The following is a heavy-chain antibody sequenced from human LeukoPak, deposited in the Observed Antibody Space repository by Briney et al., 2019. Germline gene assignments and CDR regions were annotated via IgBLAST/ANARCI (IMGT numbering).Heavy chain of an antibody. CDR1: GFTFSSYS. CDR3: ARDRYDFWSGYNWFDP. CDR2: ISSSSSTI. V-gene: IGHV3-48*01. J-gene: IGHJ5*02. Sequence: PGGSLRLSCAASGFTFSSYSMNWVRQAPGKGLEWVSYISSSSSTIYYADSVKGRFTISRDNAKNSLYLQMNSLRAEDTAVYYCARDRYDFWSGYNWFDPWGQGTLVTVSS. D-gene: IGHD3-3*01.